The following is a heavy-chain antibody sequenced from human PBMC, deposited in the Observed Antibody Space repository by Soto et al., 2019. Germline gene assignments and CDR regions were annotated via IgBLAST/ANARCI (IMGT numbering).Heavy chain of an antibody. CDR2: IRKKVSSYTT. CDR1: GFTLSVHY. CDR3: ARVATAYNYDY. D-gene: IGHD2-21*02. J-gene: IGHJ4*02. Sequence: PGGSLTLPCASSGFTLSVHYMDGVPKAPGKGLEWVGRIRKKVSSYTTEYAASVKGRFTISRDDSKNSLYLQMNSLKTEDTAFYYCARVATAYNYDYWGQGTLVTVSS. V-gene: IGHV3-72*01.